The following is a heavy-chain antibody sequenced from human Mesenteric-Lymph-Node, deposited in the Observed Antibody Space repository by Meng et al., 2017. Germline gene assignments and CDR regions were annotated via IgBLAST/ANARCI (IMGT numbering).Heavy chain of an antibody. V-gene: IGHV3-33*01. D-gene: IGHD4-17*01. Sequence: GESPKISRAASGFSFSTYGMYWVRQPPGKGLEWGAVIWYDGTRKYYADSVKGRFTISRDNSKNTLYLQRNSLRAEDTAVYYCARESPTSLDGDYLSWYFDLWGRGTLVTVSS. CDR2: IWYDGTRK. J-gene: IGHJ2*01. CDR3: ARESPTSLDGDYLSWYFDL. CDR1: GFSFSTYG.